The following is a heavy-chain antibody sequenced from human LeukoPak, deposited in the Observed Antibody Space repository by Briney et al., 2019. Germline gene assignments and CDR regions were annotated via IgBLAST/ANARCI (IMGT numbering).Heavy chain of an antibody. J-gene: IGHJ4*02. CDR1: GGSFSGYY. Sequence: SETLSLTCAVYGGSFSGYYWSWIRQPPGKGLEWIGEINHSGSTNYSPSLKSRVTISVDTSKNQFSLKLSSVTAADTAVYYCARGLIVVVPAATHFDYWGQGTLVTVSS. CDR2: INHSGST. V-gene: IGHV4-34*01. CDR3: ARGLIVVVPAATHFDY. D-gene: IGHD2-2*01.